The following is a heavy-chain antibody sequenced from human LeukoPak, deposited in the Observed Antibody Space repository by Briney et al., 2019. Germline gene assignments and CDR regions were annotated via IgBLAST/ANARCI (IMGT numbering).Heavy chain of an antibody. Sequence: ASVKVSCKASGGTFISYAISWVRQAPGQGLEWMGGIIPIFGTANYAQKFQGRVTITADESTSTAYMELSSLRSEDTVVYYCARLPDYYDSSGYGDWGQGTLVTVSS. CDR2: IIPIFGTA. V-gene: IGHV1-69*13. D-gene: IGHD3-22*01. CDR3: ARLPDYYDSSGYGD. CDR1: GGTFISYA. J-gene: IGHJ4*02.